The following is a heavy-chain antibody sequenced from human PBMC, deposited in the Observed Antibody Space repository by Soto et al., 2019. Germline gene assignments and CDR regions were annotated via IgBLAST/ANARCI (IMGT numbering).Heavy chain of an antibody. CDR2: ISYDGSNK. J-gene: IGHJ6*02. CDR3: AKSFGVRGVLYYYYYGMDV. D-gene: IGHD3-10*02. V-gene: IGHV3-30*18. Sequence: QVQLVESGGGVVQPGRSLRLSCAASGFTFSSYGMHWVRQAPGKGLERVAVISYDGSNKYYADSVKGRFTISRDNSKNTLYLQMNSLRAEDTAVYYCAKSFGVRGVLYYYYYGMDVWGQGTTVTVSS. CDR1: GFTFSSYG.